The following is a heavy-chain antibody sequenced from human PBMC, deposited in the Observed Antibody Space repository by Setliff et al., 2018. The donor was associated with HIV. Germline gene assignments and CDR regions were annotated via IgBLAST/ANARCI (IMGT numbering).Heavy chain of an antibody. Sequence: PSETLSLTCTVSGVPIVKNYWSWVRRPPGKGLEWIGRVYMSGKTNYSPSLKSRVTMSADTSKNQVSLKLTSVTAADTAVYYCAKDAGVTGGLYRYYIDAWGNGTTVTVSS. CDR1: GVPIVKNY. CDR2: VYMSGKT. D-gene: IGHD2-8*01. CDR3: AKDAGVTGGLYRYYIDA. J-gene: IGHJ6*03. V-gene: IGHV4-4*07.